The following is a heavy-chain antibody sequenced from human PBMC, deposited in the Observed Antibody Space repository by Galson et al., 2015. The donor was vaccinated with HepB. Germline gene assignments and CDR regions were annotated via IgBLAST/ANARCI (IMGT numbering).Heavy chain of an antibody. CDR2: ISSSSSYT. CDR3: ARVKVMGSVAAFDY. D-gene: IGHD6-19*01. CDR1: GFTFSDYY. V-gene: IGHV3-11*06. Sequence: SLRLSCAAPGFTFSDYYMSWIRQAPGKGLEWVSYISSSSSYTNYADSVKGRFTISRDNAKNSLYLQMNSLRAEDTAVYYCARVKVMGSVAAFDYWGQGTLVTVSS. J-gene: IGHJ4*02.